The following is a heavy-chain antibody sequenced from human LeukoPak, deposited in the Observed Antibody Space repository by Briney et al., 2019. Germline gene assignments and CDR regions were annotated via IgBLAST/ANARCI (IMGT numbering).Heavy chain of an antibody. CDR3: ASRLYQLLLSGADADY. D-gene: IGHD2-2*01. V-gene: IGHV3-23*01. Sequence: GGSLRLSCAASGFTFSSYAMSWVCQAPGKGLEWVSAISGSGGSTYYADSVKGRFTISRDNSKNTLYLQMNSLRAEDTAVYYCASRLYQLLLSGADADYWGQGTLVTVSS. CDR1: GFTFSSYA. J-gene: IGHJ4*02. CDR2: ISGSGGST.